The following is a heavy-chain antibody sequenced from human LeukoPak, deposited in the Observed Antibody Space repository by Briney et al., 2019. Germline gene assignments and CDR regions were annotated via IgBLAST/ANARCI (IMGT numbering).Heavy chain of an antibody. CDR3: ARVGVVVPLRYYFDY. CDR2: INWNGGST. J-gene: IGHJ4*02. Sequence: GGSLRLSCAASGVTFDDYGMSWVRQAPGKGLEWVSRINWNGGSTGYVDSVKGRFTISRDNAKNSLYLQMNSLRAEDTALYYCARVGVVVPLRYYFDYWGQGTLVTVS. V-gene: IGHV3-20*04. CDR1: GVTFDDYG. D-gene: IGHD2-2*01.